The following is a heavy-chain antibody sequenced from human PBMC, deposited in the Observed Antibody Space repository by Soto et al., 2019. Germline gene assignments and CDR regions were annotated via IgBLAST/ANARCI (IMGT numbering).Heavy chain of an antibody. D-gene: IGHD2-21*01. CDR3: ARDKIAGLFDY. CDR1: GGSFSGYY. J-gene: IGHJ4*02. CDR2: INHSGST. Sequence: QVQLQQWGAGLLKPSETLSLTCAVYGGSFSGYYWTWIRQPPGTGLEWMREINHSGSTNYNPSLKRRVTLSIDTSKHQLSLKLTSVTAADTAVYYWARDKIAGLFDYWGQGTLVTVSS. V-gene: IGHV4-34*01.